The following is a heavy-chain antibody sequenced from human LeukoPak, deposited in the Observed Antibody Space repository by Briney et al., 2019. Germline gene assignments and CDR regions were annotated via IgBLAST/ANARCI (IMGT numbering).Heavy chain of an antibody. V-gene: IGHV3-74*01. Sequence: GGSLRLSCAASGFTFSSYWMHWVRQAPGKGLLWVSRINSDGSSTSYADSVKGRFTISRDNSKNTLYLQMNSLRAEDTAVYYCAKGGAFIVGAAPDYWGQGTLVTVSS. D-gene: IGHD1-26*01. CDR2: INSDGSST. J-gene: IGHJ4*02. CDR1: GFTFSSYW. CDR3: AKGGAFIVGAAPDY.